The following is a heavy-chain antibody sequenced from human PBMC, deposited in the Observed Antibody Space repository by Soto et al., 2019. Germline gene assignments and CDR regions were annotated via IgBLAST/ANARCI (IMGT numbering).Heavy chain of an antibody. CDR2: IYYSGST. CDR3: ARRYGSCFDY. D-gene: IGHD5-18*01. V-gene: IGHV4-59*08. CDR1: GGSISSYY. Sequence: QVQLQESGPGLVKPSETLSLTCTVSGGSISSYYWSWIRQPPGKGLEWIGYIYYSGSTNYNPSLXSXVXIAXDTSKNQFSRKLSSVTAADTAVYYCARRYGSCFDYWGQGTLVTVSS. J-gene: IGHJ4*02.